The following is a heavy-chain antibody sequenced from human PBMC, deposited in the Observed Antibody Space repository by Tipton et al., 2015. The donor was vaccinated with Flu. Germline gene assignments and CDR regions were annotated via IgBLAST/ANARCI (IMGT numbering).Heavy chain of an antibody. CDR1: GGSISSYY. D-gene: IGHD6-19*01. Sequence: GLVKPSETLSLTCTVSGGSISSYYWSWIRQPPGKGLEWIGNIYYSGSTNYNPSLKSRVTTSVDTSKNQFSLKLSSVTAADTAVYYCARDLTLPEVAGKGYDAFDIWGQGTMVTVSS. CDR2: IYYSGST. CDR3: ARDLTLPEVAGKGYDAFDI. V-gene: IGHV4-59*01. J-gene: IGHJ3*02.